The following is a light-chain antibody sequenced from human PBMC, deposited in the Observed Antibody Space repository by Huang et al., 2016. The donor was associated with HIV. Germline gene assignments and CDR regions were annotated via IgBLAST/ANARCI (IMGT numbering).Light chain of an antibody. CDR3: QQGYSTPYT. CDR2: SAS. J-gene: IGKJ2*01. CDR1: QSINTF. Sequence: DIQMTQSPSSLSASVGDRVTITCRASQSINTFLNWYQQKPGKAPNLLMYSASTLQSGVPSRFSGTGSGTDFTLTISGLHPEDFATYYCQQGYSTPYTFGQGTKLEIK. V-gene: IGKV1-39*01.